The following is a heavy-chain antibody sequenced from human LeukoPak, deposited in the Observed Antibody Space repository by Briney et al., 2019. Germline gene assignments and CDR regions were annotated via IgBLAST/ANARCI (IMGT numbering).Heavy chain of an antibody. Sequence: SETLSLTCAVYGGSFSGYYWSWIRQPPGKGLEWIGEINHSGSTNYNPSLKSRVTISVDTSKNQFSLKLSSVTAADTAVYCCARRCVVVRGYNWFDPWGQGTLVTVSS. CDR2: INHSGST. CDR1: GGSFSGYY. CDR3: ARRCVVVRGYNWFDP. V-gene: IGHV4-34*01. J-gene: IGHJ5*02. D-gene: IGHD3-10*01.